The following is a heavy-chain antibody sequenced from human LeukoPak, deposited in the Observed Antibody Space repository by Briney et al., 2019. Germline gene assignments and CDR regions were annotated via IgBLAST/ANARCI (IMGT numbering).Heavy chain of an antibody. CDR1: RFTFSNAL. CDR3: TTAPYDGKDY. CDR2: IKNKSNGGAK. V-gene: IGHV3-15*01. D-gene: IGHD4-23*01. J-gene: IGHJ4*02. Sequence: VSRGGSLRLSCEASRFTFSNALMSLVRQAPRKGLGWVCRIKNKSNGGAKDYAAPVKGRFSVSRDDSRNIFYLQMDSLKTEDTAVYYCTTAPYDGKDYWGQGTPVTVSS.